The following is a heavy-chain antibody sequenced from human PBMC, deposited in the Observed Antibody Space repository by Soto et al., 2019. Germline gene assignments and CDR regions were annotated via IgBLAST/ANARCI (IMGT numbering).Heavy chain of an antibody. V-gene: IGHV1-69*01. CDR3: AIEAGDYGHPYFDY. CDR1: GDTFSSYA. J-gene: IGHJ4*02. CDR2: IIPTFGTA. D-gene: IGHD3-10*01. Sequence: QLVQSGPEVKKPGSSVKVSCKSVGDTFSSYAVSWVRQAPGQGLEWMGGIIPTFGTANYAQKFQGRATITADESTRLSYMELSSLKSEDTAVYYCAIEAGDYGHPYFDYWGQGTLISVSS.